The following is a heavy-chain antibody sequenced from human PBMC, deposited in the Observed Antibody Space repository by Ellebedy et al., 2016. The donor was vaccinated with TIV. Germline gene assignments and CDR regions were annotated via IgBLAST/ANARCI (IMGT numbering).Heavy chain of an antibody. J-gene: IGHJ4*02. Sequence: GESLKISCAASGFTFSPYAMAWVRQAPGKGLEWVSGIVGSGAEKYADSVKGRFTISRDNSKRTVDLQMRSVRDEDTAVYFCAKDRTSGDGYGVFDRWGQGTMVSVSS. D-gene: IGHD2-21*02. CDR3: AKDRTSGDGYGVFDR. CDR2: IVGSGA. V-gene: IGHV3-23*05. CDR1: GFTFSPYA.